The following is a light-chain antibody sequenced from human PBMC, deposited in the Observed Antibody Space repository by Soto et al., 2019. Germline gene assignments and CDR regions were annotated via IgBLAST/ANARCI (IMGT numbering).Light chain of an antibody. CDR2: GAS. CDR1: QSVSSYY. Sequence: EIVLTQSPGTLSLSPGERATLSCRASQSVSSYYLAWYQQKPGQAPRLLIYGASSRATGIPDRFSGSGSGTAFTLTISSLEPEDFSVYSCQQYGSSLYTFGQGTKLEIK. CDR3: QQYGSSLYT. J-gene: IGKJ2*01. V-gene: IGKV3-20*01.